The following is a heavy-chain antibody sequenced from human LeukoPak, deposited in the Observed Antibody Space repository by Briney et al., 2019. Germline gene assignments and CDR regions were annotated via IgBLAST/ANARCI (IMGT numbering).Heavy chain of an antibody. D-gene: IGHD5-18*01. CDR3: ARDHNGYSYGYLSAFDI. V-gene: IGHV3-66*01. J-gene: IGHJ3*02. CDR1: GFTVSSNY. Sequence: GGSLRLSCAASGFTVSSNYMSWVRQAPGKGLEWVSVIYSGGSTYYADSVKGRFTISRDNSKNTLYLQMYSLRAEDTAVYYCARDHNGYSYGYLSAFDIWGQGTMVAVSS. CDR2: IYSGGST.